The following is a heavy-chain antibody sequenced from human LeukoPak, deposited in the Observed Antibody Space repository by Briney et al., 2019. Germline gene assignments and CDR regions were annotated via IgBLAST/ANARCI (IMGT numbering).Heavy chain of an antibody. Sequence: PGRSLRLSCAASGFTFSTYGMHWVRQAPGKGLEWVALIWYDGSHKYYADSVKGRLTISRDNSKNTLYLQMNSLRAEDTAVYYCARVKTSGWLDAFDIWGQGTMVTVSS. CDR1: GFTFSTYG. CDR2: IWYDGSHK. J-gene: IGHJ3*02. D-gene: IGHD6-19*01. CDR3: ARVKTSGWLDAFDI. V-gene: IGHV3-33*01.